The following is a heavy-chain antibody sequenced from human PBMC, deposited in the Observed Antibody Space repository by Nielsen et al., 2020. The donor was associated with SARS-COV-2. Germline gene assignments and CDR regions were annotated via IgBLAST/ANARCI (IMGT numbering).Heavy chain of an antibody. J-gene: IGHJ6*02. CDR2: IIPILGIA. D-gene: IGHD1-26*01. V-gene: IGHV1-69*04. Sequence: WVRQAPGQGLEWMGRIIPILGIANYARKFQGRVTITADKSTSTAYMELSSLRSEDTAVYYCAREGIVGATDGDYYYYYGMDVWGQGTTVTVSS. CDR3: AREGIVGATDGDYYYYYGMDV.